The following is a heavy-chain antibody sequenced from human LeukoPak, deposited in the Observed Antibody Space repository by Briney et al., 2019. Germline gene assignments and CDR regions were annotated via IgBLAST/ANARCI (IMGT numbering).Heavy chain of an antibody. CDR2: ISAYNGNT. CDR1: GYTFTSYG. CDR3: ARELRCTNGVCYFSFDY. Sequence: ASVKVSCKASGYTFTSYGISWVRQAPGQGLEWMGWISAYNGNTNYAQKLQGRVTMTTDTSTSTAYMELRSLRSDDTAVYYCARELRCTNGVCYFSFDYWGQGTLVTVSS. V-gene: IGHV1-18*01. J-gene: IGHJ4*02. D-gene: IGHD2-8*01.